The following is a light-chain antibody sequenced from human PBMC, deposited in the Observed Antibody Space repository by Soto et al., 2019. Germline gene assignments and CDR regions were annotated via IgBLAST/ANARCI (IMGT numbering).Light chain of an antibody. CDR3: QSYDSSLSAL. J-gene: IGLJ3*02. CDR1: SSNIGAGYD. V-gene: IGLV1-40*01. Sequence: QSVLTQPPSVSGAPGQRVTISCTGSSSNIGAGYDVHWYQQLPGTAPKLLIYGNSNRPSGVPDRFSGSKSVTSASLAITGLQAEDEADYYCQSYDSSLSALFGGGTKLTV. CDR2: GNS.